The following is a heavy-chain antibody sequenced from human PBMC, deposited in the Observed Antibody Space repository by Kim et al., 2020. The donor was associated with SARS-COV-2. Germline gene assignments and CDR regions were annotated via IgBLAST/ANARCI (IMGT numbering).Heavy chain of an antibody. D-gene: IGHD3-22*01. Sequence: GGSLRLSCAASGFTFSSYGMHWVRQAPGKGLEWVAVIWYDGSNKYYADSVKGRFTISRDNSKNTLYLQMNSLRAEDTAVYYCARDGDGDYDSSGIDAFDIWGQGTMVTVSS. CDR1: GFTFSSYG. CDR3: ARDGDGDYDSSGIDAFDI. V-gene: IGHV3-33*08. CDR2: IWYDGSNK. J-gene: IGHJ3*02.